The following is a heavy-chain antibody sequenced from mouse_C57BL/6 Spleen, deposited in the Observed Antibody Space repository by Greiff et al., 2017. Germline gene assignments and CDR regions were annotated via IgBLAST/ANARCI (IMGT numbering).Heavy chain of an antibody. CDR3: ARGGEY. CDR1: GYAFTNYL. Sequence: QVPLQQSGAELVRPGTSVKVSCKASGYAFTNYLIEWVKQRPGQGLEWIGVINPGSGGTNYNEKFKGKATLTADKSSSTAYMQLSSLTSEDSAVYFCARGGEYWGQGTSVTVSS. V-gene: IGHV1-54*01. CDR2: INPGSGGT. J-gene: IGHJ4*01.